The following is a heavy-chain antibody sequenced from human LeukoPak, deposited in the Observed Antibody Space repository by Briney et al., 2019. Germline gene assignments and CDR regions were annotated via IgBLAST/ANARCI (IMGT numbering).Heavy chain of an antibody. D-gene: IGHD4-17*01. CDR1: GFTFDDYG. J-gene: IGHJ2*01. Sequence: GGSLRLSCAASGFTFDDYGMIWVRQAPGKGLEWVSYITWNGVGTAYADSMKGRFTVSRDNVKNSLFLQMDSLRAEDTALYYCARSMTTVTTRSFDLWGRGTLVTVSS. CDR3: ARSMTTVTTRSFDL. CDR2: ITWNGVGT. V-gene: IGHV3-20*04.